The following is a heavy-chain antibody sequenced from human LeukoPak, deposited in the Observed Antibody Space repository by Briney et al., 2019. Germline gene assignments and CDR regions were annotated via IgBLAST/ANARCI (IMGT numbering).Heavy chain of an antibody. Sequence: GGSLRLSCAASGFTLSNAWMNWVRQAPGKGLEWVAFVRYDGSKKYYTNSVKGRFTISRDNSKNTLYLQMNSLRAEDTAVYYCARAGLAYYYGSGSHNWFDPWGQGTLVTVSS. D-gene: IGHD3-10*01. CDR1: GFTLSNAW. CDR2: VRYDGSKK. CDR3: ARAGLAYYYGSGSHNWFDP. J-gene: IGHJ5*02. V-gene: IGHV3-30*02.